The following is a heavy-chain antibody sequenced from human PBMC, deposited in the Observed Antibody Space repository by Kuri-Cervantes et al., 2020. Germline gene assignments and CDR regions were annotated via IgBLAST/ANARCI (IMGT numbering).Heavy chain of an antibody. J-gene: IGHJ1*01. CDR2: IYYSGST. V-gene: IGHV4-39*01. CDR3: ARNSYDILTGYEVHFQH. D-gene: IGHD3-9*01. Sequence: SETLSLTCTVSGGSISSSSYYWGWIRQPPGKGLEWIGSIYYSGSTYYNPSLKSRVTISVDTSKNQFSLKLSSVTAADTAVYYCARNSYDILTGYEVHFQHWGQGTLVTVSS. CDR1: GGSISSSSYY.